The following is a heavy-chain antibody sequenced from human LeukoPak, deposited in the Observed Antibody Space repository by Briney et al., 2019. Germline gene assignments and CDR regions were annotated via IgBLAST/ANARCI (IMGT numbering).Heavy chain of an antibody. V-gene: IGHV3-21*01. D-gene: IGHD3-22*01. CDR3: ARAEGYYDSSDGAFDI. J-gene: IGHJ3*02. CDR1: GFTFSSYS. CDR2: ISSSSSYI. Sequence: GGSLRLSCAASGFTFSSYSMNWVRQAPGKGLEWVSSISSSSSYIYYADSVKGRFTISRDNAKNSLYLQMNSLRAEDTAVYYCARAEGYYDSSDGAFDIWGQGTMVTVSS.